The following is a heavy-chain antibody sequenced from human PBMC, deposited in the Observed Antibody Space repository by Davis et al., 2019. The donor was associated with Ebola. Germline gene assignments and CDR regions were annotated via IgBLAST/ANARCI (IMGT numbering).Heavy chain of an antibody. V-gene: IGHV4-61*08. J-gene: IGHJ4*02. Sequence: SETLSLTCTVSGGSVSSGGHYWSWIRQPPGKGLEWIAYIYYSGSTHYNPSLKSRATISVDTSRNQFSLRLSSVTAADTAVYYCASLPWSSSWVYWGQGTLVTVSS. CDR2: IYYSGST. CDR1: GGSVSSGGHY. CDR3: ASLPWSSSWVY. D-gene: IGHD6-13*01.